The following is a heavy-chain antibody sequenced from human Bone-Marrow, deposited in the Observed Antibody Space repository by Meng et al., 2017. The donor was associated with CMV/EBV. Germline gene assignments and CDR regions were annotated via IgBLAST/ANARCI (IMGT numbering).Heavy chain of an antibody. J-gene: IGHJ4*02. CDR1: GFTFSSYG. CDR2: IWYDGSNK. D-gene: IGHD6-13*01. V-gene: IGHV3-33*01. Sequence: GESLKISCAASGFTFSSYGMHWVRQAPGKGLEWVAVIWYDGSNKYYADSVKGRFTISRDNSKNTLYLQMNSLRAEDTAVYYCARDMQAAAYYWGQGTLVTVSS. CDR3: ARDMQAAAYY.